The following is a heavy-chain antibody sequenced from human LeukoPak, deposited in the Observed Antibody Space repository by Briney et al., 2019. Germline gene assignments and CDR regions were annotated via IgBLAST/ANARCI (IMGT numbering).Heavy chain of an antibody. J-gene: IGHJ5*02. D-gene: IGHD3-10*01. V-gene: IGHV4-59*01. CDR2: IYYSGST. Sequence: SETLSPTCTVSGGSISSYYWSWIRQPPGKGLEWIGYIYYSGSTNYNPSLKSRVTISVDTSKNQFSLKLSSVTAADTAVYYCARGREWFGEFQVGFDPWGQGTLVTVSS. CDR1: GGSISSYY. CDR3: ARGREWFGEFQVGFDP.